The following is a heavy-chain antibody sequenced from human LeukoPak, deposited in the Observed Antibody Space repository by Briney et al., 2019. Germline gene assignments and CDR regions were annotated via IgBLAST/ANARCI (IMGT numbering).Heavy chain of an antibody. CDR3: ARDAIEFSGWFDP. V-gene: IGHV4-31*11. CDR2: IHYSGRT. CDR1: GGAISNDGYF. J-gene: IGHJ5*02. D-gene: IGHD3-10*01. Sequence: SETLSLTCAVSGGAISNDGYFWSWIRQRPGKGLEWIGYIHYSGRTFYNPSLNSRVIISVGAAQNLVSLKLDSVTAADTAVYYCARDAIEFSGWFDPWGPGTLVTVSS.